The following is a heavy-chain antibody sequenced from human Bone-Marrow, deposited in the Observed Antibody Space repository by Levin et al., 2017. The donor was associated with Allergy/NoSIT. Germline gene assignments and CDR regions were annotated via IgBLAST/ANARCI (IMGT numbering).Heavy chain of an antibody. J-gene: IGHJ6*02. CDR3: AGALNYVWGTYRSGMDI. V-gene: IGHV3-33*01. D-gene: IGHD3-16*02. CDR1: GITLSNNA. CDR2: SLADGSNE. Sequence: GGSLRLSCQSFGITLSNNAMHWVRQTPDKGLEWVAVSLADGSNEYYADSVKGRFTISRDDSKGTLYLQMHTLRVEDTSVYYCAGALNYVWGTYRSGMDIWGQGTTVTVSS.